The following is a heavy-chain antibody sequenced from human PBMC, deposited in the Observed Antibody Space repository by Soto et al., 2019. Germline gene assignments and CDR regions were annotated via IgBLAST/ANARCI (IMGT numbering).Heavy chain of an antibody. V-gene: IGHV3-53*01. CDR3: ARERDGHNPNWFDL. CDR1: GFTVSSNY. J-gene: IGHJ5*02. CDR2: IYSAGST. Sequence: GGSLRLSCAVSGFTVSSNYMSWVRQPPGKGPEWVSDIYSAGSTYYADSVKGRFTISRDNSKNTLYLQMNSLRAEDTAVYYCARERDGHNPNWFDLWGQGTLVTVSS. D-gene: IGHD2-8*01.